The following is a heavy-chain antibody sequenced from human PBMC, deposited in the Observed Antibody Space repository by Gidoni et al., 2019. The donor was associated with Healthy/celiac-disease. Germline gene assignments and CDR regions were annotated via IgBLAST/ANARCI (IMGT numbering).Heavy chain of an antibody. J-gene: IGHJ4*02. V-gene: IGHV3-21*01. Sequence: EVQLVESGGGLVKPGGSLRLSCAASGFTFSSYSMNWVRQAPGKGLEWVSSSSSSSSYIYYADSVKGRFTISRDNAKNSLYLQMNSLRAEDTAVYYCARGPSSVVTPIDYWGQGTLVTVSS. CDR2: SSSSSSYI. D-gene: IGHD2-15*01. CDR3: ARGPSSVVTPIDY. CDR1: GFTFSSYS.